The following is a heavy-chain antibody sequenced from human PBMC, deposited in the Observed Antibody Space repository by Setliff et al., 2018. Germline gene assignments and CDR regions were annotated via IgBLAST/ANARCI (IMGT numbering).Heavy chain of an antibody. CDR1: GGSISSYY. J-gene: IGHJ4*02. Sequence: SETLSLTCTVSGGSISSYYWSWIRQPAGKGLECIGYIYYRGSTYYNPSLKSRITMSVDTSKSQFSLKLSSVTAADTAVYYCARIHCSGGSCYFFDSWGQGTLVTVSS. CDR2: IYYRGST. D-gene: IGHD2-15*01. CDR3: ARIHCSGGSCYFFDS. V-gene: IGHV4-59*04.